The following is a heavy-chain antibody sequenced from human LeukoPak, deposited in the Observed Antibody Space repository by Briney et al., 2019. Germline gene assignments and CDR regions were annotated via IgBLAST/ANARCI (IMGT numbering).Heavy chain of an antibody. D-gene: IGHD6-13*01. CDR3: ARGRRAAAGTDY. J-gene: IGHJ4*02. CDR2: MNPNSGNT. Sequence: ASVKVSCKASGYTFTSYDINWVRQATGQGLEWMGWMNPNSGNTGYAHKFQGRVTITRNTSISTAYMELSSLRSEDTAVYYCARGRRAAAGTDYWGQGTLVTVSS. CDR1: GYTFTSYD. V-gene: IGHV1-8*03.